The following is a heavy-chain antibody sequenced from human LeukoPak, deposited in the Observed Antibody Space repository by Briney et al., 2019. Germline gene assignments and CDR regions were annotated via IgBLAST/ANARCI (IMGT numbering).Heavy chain of an antibody. CDR2: INSDGSST. D-gene: IGHD2-15*01. J-gene: IGHJ4*02. CDR1: GFTFSSYW. V-gene: IGHV3-74*01. CDR3: ARDLSLYCSGGSCYSLNY. Sequence: GGSLRLSCAASGFTFSSYWMHWVRQAPGKGLVWVSRINSDGSSTSYADSVKGRFTISRDNAKNTLYLQMNSLRAEDTAVYYCARDLSLYCSGGSCYSLNYWGQGTLVTVSS.